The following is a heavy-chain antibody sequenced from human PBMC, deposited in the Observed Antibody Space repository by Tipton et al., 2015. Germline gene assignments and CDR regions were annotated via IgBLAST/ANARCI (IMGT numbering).Heavy chain of an antibody. J-gene: IGHJ6*02. CDR2: ISYTETS. Sequence: LSLTCSVSGGSVSSGSYYWSWIRQPPGKGLEWIGYISYTETSHYNPSLKSRVTISVDTSKNEFSLKLSSVTAADTAIYYCARDLEHGMDVWGQGTTVTVSS. D-gene: IGHD5-24*01. V-gene: IGHV4-61*01. CDR1: GGSVSSGSYY. CDR3: ARDLEHGMDV.